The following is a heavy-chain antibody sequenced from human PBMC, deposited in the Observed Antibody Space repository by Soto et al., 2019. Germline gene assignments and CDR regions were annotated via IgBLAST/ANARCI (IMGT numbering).Heavy chain of an antibody. CDR2: IYYSGST. D-gene: IGHD3-22*01. J-gene: IGHJ4*02. CDR1: GGSISSSSYY. V-gene: IGHV4-39*01. Sequence: SETLSLTCTVSGGSISSSSYYWGWIRQPPGKGLEWIGSIYYSGSTYYNPSLKSRVTISVDTSKNQFSLKLSSVTAADTAVYYCASTITMIVGFWGQGTLVTVSS. CDR3: ASTITMIVGF.